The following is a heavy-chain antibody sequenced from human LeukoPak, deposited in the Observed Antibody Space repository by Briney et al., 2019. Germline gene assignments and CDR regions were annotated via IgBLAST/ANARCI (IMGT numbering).Heavy chain of an antibody. CDR3: ARARAESRYCGGDCYFDY. V-gene: IGHV3-21*04. CDR1: GFTFSSYS. CDR2: ISSSSSYI. Sequence: GGSLRLSCAASGFTFSSYSMNWVRQAPGKGLEWVSSISSSSSYIYYADSVKGRFTISRDNSKNTLYLQMNSLRAEDTAVYYCARARAESRYCGGDCYFDYWGQGTLVTVSS. D-gene: IGHD2-21*02. J-gene: IGHJ4*02.